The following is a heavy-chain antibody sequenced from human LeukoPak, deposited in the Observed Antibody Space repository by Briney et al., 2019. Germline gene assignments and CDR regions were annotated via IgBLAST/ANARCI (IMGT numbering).Heavy chain of an antibody. CDR1: GYSISSGYY. V-gene: IGHV4-38-2*02. CDR3: ARSIAARHRLDY. J-gene: IGHJ4*02. CDR2: IYHSGST. D-gene: IGHD6-6*01. Sequence: SETLSLTCTVSGYSISSGYYWGWIRQPPGKGLEWIGSIYHSGSTYYNPSLKSRVTISVDTSKNQFSLKLSSVTAADTAVYYCARSIAARHRLDYWGQGTLVTVSS.